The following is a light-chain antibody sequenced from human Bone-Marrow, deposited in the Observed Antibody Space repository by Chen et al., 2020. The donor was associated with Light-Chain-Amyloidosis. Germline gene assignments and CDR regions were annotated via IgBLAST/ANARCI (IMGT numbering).Light chain of an antibody. Sequence: HSALTQPASSSGSPGQSLTISCTGTSSDVGGDNHVSWYQQHPDKAPKLMIYEVTNRPSWVPDRFSGSKSDNTASLTISGLQTEDEADYFCSSYTITNTLVFGSGTRVTVL. J-gene: IGLJ1*01. CDR1: SSDVGGDNH. CDR3: SSYTITNTLV. V-gene: IGLV2-14*01. CDR2: EVT.